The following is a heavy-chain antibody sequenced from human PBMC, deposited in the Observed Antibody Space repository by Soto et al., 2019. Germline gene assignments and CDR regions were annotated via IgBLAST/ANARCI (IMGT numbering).Heavy chain of an antibody. Sequence: SETLSLTCTVSGGSISSGVYYWSWIRQPPGKGLEWIGYIYYSGSTYYNPSLKSRVTISVDTSKNQFSLKLSSVTAADTAVYYCARVGDFWSGSKNYNWFDPWGQGTLVTVSS. CDR3: ARVGDFWSGSKNYNWFDP. CDR2: IYYSGST. V-gene: IGHV4-30-4*01. J-gene: IGHJ5*02. D-gene: IGHD3-3*01. CDR1: GGSISSGVYY.